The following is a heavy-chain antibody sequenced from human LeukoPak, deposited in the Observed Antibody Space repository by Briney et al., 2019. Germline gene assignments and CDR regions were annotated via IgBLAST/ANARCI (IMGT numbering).Heavy chain of an antibody. CDR3: ARDPRSDLRYFAF. CDR1: GFTFSSYA. V-gene: IGHV3-23*01. J-gene: IGHJ4*02. CDR2: ISGSGGST. Sequence: GGSLRLSCAGSGFTFSSYAMRWVRQAPGKVLEWVSAISGSGGSTYYADSVKGRFTISRDNSKNTLYLQMNSLRAEDTAVYYCARDPRSDLRYFAFWGQGTLVTVSS. D-gene: IGHD3-9*01.